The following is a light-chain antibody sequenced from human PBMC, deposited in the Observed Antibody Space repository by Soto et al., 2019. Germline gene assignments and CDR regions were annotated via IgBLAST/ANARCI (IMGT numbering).Light chain of an antibody. CDR3: QQYDNLLALT. CDR2: DAS. J-gene: IGKJ4*01. CDR1: QDIFTY. V-gene: IGKV1-33*01. Sequence: DIQMTQSPSSLSASVGERVTITCQASQDIFTYVNWYQQTPGRAPKLLIYDASNLETGVPSRFSGSGSGTDFTFTITSLQSEDIATYYCQQYDNLLALTFGGGTKVEIK.